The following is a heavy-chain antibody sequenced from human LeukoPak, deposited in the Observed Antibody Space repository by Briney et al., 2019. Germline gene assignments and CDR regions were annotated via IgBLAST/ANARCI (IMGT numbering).Heavy chain of an antibody. Sequence: GASVKVSCKASGGTFSSYAISWVRQAPGQGLEWMGGIIPIFGTANYAQKFQGRVTITADESTSTAYMELSSLRSEDTAVYYCARRNDYGDYGGSIDYWGQGTLVTVSA. J-gene: IGHJ4*02. CDR1: GGTFSSYA. V-gene: IGHV1-69*13. CDR3: ARRNDYGDYGGSIDY. CDR2: IIPIFGTA. D-gene: IGHD4-17*01.